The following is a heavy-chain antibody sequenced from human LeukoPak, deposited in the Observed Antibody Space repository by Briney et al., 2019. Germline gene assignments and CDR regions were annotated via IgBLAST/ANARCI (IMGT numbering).Heavy chain of an antibody. CDR1: GGSFSGYH. J-gene: IGHJ4*02. CDR2: IYYSGST. V-gene: IGHV4-34*01. Sequence: SETLSLTCAVYGGSFSGYHWSWIRQPPGKGLEWIGSIYYSGSTYYNPSLKSRVTISVDTSKNQFSLKLSSVTAADTAVYYCARDPLYGDTQAYWGQGTLVTVSS. CDR3: ARDPLYGDTQAY. D-gene: IGHD4-17*01.